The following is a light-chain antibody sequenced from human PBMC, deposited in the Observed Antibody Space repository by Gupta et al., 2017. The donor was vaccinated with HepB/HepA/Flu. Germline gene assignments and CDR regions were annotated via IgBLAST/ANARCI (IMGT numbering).Light chain of an antibody. Sequence: DIQMTQSPSTLSASVGDRVTITCRASQSISSWLAWYQQKPGKAPKLLIYKASSLESGVPSRFSGSGSWTEFTLAISGLQPDDFATYYCQQNNSYPLTFGGGTKVEIK. CDR3: QQNNSYPLT. CDR1: QSISSW. CDR2: KAS. V-gene: IGKV1-5*03. J-gene: IGKJ4*01.